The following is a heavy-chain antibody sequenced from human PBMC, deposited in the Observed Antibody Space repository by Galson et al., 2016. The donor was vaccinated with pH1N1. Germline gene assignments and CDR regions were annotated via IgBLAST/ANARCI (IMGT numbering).Heavy chain of an antibody. D-gene: IGHD2-21*02. Sequence: SVKVSCKASGYTFTNFDINWVRQATGQGLEWMGWMNPNSGNTGYAQKFQGRVTMTRNTSIRTAYMELSSLRSEDTAIYYCAIMYCGGDCPPGYFELWGRGTLVTVSS. J-gene: IGHJ2*01. CDR2: MNPNSGNT. CDR3: AIMYCGGDCPPGYFEL. V-gene: IGHV1-8*01. CDR1: GYTFTNFD.